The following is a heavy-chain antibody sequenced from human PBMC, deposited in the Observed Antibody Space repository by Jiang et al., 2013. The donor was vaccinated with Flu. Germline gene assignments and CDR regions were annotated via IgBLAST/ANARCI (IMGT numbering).Heavy chain of an antibody. CDR1: GYTFTSFG. D-gene: IGHD1-26*01. CDR3: ARGGKSRFFDY. Sequence: GAEVKKPGASVKVSCKASGYTFTSFGISWVRQAPGQGLEWMGWINVYNGNTDYVQKFQGRATMTTDTSTNTAYMELRSLRSDDTAVYFCARGGKSRFFDYWGQGTLVT. CDR2: INVYNGNT. J-gene: IGHJ4*02. V-gene: IGHV1-18*01.